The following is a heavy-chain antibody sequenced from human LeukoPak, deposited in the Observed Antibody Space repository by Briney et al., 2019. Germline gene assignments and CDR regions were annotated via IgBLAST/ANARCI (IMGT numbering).Heavy chain of an antibody. CDR3: ARSHSSGWYFWFDP. D-gene: IGHD6-19*01. V-gene: IGHV4-4*09. Sequence: SETLSLTCTVSGGSISSYYWSWIRQPPGKGLEWIGYIYTSGRTNYNPTLKSRVTISVDTSKNQFSLKLSSVTAADTAVYYCARSHSSGWYFWFDPWGQGTLVTVSS. J-gene: IGHJ5*02. CDR1: GGSISSYY. CDR2: IYTSGRT.